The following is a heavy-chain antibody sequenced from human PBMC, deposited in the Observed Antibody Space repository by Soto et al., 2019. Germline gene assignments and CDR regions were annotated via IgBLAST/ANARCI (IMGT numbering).Heavy chain of an antibody. J-gene: IGHJ6*03. Sequence: GGSLRLSCAASGFTFSDYYMSWIRQAPGKGLEWVSHISSSGRTIYYADSVKGRFTISRDNAKNSLYLQMTSLRAEDTAVYYWARVGGEYSSSPRTNYYYYDYMDVWGKGTTVTVSS. CDR1: GFTFSDYY. D-gene: IGHD6-6*01. CDR2: ISSSGRTI. CDR3: ARVGGEYSSSPRTNYYYYDYMDV. V-gene: IGHV3-11*01.